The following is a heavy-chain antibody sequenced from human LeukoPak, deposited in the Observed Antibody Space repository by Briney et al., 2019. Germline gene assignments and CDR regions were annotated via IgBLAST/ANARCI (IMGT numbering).Heavy chain of an antibody. D-gene: IGHD4-17*01. V-gene: IGHV1-2*02. Sequence: ASVSVSFKASGYTFTGYYMQWVGQAPGQGEERMGGINPNIFVINYAQKFQRRVTMTRDTSITTAYMELSRLRSDDTAVYYCARDGCPVYGDCKIYYYGMDVWGQGTTVTVSS. CDR3: ARDGCPVYGDCKIYYYGMDV. J-gene: IGHJ6*02. CDR2: INPNIFVI. CDR1: GYTFTGYY.